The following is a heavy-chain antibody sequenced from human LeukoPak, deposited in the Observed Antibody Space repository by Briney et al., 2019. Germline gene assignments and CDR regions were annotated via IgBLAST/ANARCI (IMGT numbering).Heavy chain of an antibody. CDR2: ISSSSSSTI. J-gene: IGHJ4*02. CDR3: ARDLYEGPPFDY. CDR1: GFTFSSYS. Sequence: PGGSLRLSCAASGFTFSSYSMNWVRQAPGKGLKWVSYISSSSSSTIYYADSVKGRFTISRDNAKNSLYLQMNSLRAEDTAVYYCARDLYEGPPFDYWGQGTLVTVCS. V-gene: IGHV3-48*01. D-gene: IGHD5/OR15-5a*01.